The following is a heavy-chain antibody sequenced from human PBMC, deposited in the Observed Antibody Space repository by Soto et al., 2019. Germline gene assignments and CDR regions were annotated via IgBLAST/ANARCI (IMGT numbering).Heavy chain of an antibody. V-gene: IGHV3-30-3*01. J-gene: IGHJ6*02. Sequence: QVQLVESGGGVVQPGRSLRLSCAASGFTFSSYAMHWVRQAPGKGLEWVAVISYDGSNKYYADSVKGRFTISRDNSKNTLYLQMNSLRAEDTAVYYCARDGGSYDFWSGYYEWRYGMDVWGQGTTVTVSS. CDR3: ARDGGSYDFWSGYYEWRYGMDV. D-gene: IGHD3-3*01. CDR2: ISYDGSNK. CDR1: GFTFSSYA.